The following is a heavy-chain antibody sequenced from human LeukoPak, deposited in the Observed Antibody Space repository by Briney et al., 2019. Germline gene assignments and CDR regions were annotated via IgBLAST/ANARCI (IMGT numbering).Heavy chain of an antibody. CDR1: GGSISSSNW. J-gene: IGHJ4*02. CDR2: IYHSGST. V-gene: IGHV4-4*02. Sequence: SETLSLTCAVSGGSISSSNWWSWVRQPPGKGLEWIGEIYHSGSTNYNPSLKSRVTISVDKSKNQFSLKLSSVTAADTAVYYCARVPGDPDWGHFDYWGQGTLVTVSS. D-gene: IGHD3-9*01. CDR3: ARVPGDPDWGHFDY.